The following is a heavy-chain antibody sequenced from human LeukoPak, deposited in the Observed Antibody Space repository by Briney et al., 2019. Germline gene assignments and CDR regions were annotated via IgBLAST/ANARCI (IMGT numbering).Heavy chain of an antibody. V-gene: IGHV4-39*01. Sequence: SETLSLTCTVSGGSISSSSYYWGWIRQPPGKGLEWIGSIYYSGSTYYNPSLKSRVTISVGTSKNQFSLKLSSVTAADTAVYYCARQGGYYFAPYYFDYWGQGTLVTVSS. CDR2: IYYSGST. J-gene: IGHJ4*02. D-gene: IGHD3-22*01. CDR1: GGSISSSSYY. CDR3: ARQGGYYFAPYYFDY.